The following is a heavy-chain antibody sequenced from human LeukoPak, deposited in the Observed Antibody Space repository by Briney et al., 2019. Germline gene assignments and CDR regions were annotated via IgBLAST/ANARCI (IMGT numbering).Heavy chain of an antibody. D-gene: IGHD3-3*01. CDR1: GFIFSSYE. V-gene: IGHV3-48*03. CDR3: ARMEVA. J-gene: IGHJ3*01. Sequence: GGSLRLSCAASGFIFSSYEINWVRQAPGRGLAWVSFISSSGSTIYNADSVKGRFTISRDNAKNTVYLQMNSLRAEDTAVYYCARMEVAWGQGTIVTVSS. CDR2: ISSSGSTI.